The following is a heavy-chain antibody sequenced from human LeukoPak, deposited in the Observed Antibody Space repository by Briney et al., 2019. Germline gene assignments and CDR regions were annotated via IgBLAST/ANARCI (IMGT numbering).Heavy chain of an antibody. V-gene: IGHV3-23*01. CDR1: GFTFSNYA. CDR3: AKDAHFGRYDFDF. J-gene: IGHJ4*02. Sequence: GGSLRLSCEASGFTFSNYAMSWVRQAPGKGLEGVSTISGSGGNTIYADSVKGRFTISRDNSKHTLYLQMNSLRAEDTAVYYCAKDAHFGRYDFDFWGQGTLVTVSS. D-gene: IGHD3-3*02. CDR2: ISGSGGNT.